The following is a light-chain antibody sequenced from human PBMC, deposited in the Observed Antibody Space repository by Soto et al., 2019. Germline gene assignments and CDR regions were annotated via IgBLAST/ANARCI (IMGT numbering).Light chain of an antibody. CDR2: SNN. Sequence: QSVLTQPPSASGTPGQRVTISCSGRRSNIGSNTVNWYQQLPGTAPKLLIYSNNQRPSGVPDRFSGSKSGTSASLAISGLQSEDGADYYCAAWDDSLNGVFGAGTKLTVL. J-gene: IGLJ1*01. V-gene: IGLV1-44*01. CDR1: RSNIGSNT. CDR3: AAWDDSLNGV.